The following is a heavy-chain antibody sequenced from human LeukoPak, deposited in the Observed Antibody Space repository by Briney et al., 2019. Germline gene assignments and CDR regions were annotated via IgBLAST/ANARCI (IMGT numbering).Heavy chain of an antibody. V-gene: IGHV4-39*01. Sequence: PSETLSLTCTVSGGSISSSSYYWGWIRQPPGQGLEWIGSIYYSGSTYYNPSLKSRVTISVDTSKNQFSLKLSSVTAADTAVYYCARQSDYDFWSGSLTYYFDYWGQGTLVTVSS. CDR1: GGSISSSSYY. D-gene: IGHD3-3*01. J-gene: IGHJ4*02. CDR2: IYYSGST. CDR3: ARQSDYDFWSGSLTYYFDY.